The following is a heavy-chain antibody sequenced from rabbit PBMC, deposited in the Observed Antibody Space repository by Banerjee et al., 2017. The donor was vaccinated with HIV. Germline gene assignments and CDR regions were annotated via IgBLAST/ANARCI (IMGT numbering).Heavy chain of an antibody. D-gene: IGHD2-1*01. Sequence: QEQLVESGGGLVQPGGSLKLSCKASGFSFSNGYDMCWVRQAPGKGLEWIGCIDTGSGYTYYASWAKGRFTITRSTSLKTVTLQLNSLTAADTATYFCARGYNYDDSGNWDGFDPWGPGTLVTVS. CDR2: IDTGSGYT. J-gene: IGHJ2*01. V-gene: IGHV1S47*01. CDR1: GFSFSNGYD. CDR3: ARGYNYDDSGNWDGFDP.